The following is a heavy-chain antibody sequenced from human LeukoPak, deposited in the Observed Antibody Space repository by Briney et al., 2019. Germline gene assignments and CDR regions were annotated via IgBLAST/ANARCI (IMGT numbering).Heavy chain of an antibody. Sequence: GGSLRHSCAASGFTFSSYAMSWVRQAPGKGLEWVSSISSSGGNTYYAGSVRGRFTISRDNSKNTLYLQMNSLRAEDTAVYFCATLNTPFDYWGQGILVTVSS. V-gene: IGHV3-23*01. J-gene: IGHJ4*02. CDR1: GFTFSSYA. D-gene: IGHD2-15*01. CDR2: ISSSGGNT. CDR3: ATLNTPFDY.